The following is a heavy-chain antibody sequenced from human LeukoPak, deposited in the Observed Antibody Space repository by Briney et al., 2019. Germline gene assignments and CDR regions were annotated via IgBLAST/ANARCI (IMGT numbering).Heavy chain of an antibody. CDR3: ARDPIAAAEPIDY. Sequence: SQTLSLTCTVSGGSISSGDYYWSWIRQPPGKGLEWIGYIYYSGSTYYNPSLKSRVTISVDTSKNQFSLRLTSVTGADTAVYYCARDPIAAAEPIDYWGQGTLVTVSS. V-gene: IGHV4-30-4*01. CDR2: IYYSGST. J-gene: IGHJ4*02. D-gene: IGHD6-13*01. CDR1: GGSISSGDYY.